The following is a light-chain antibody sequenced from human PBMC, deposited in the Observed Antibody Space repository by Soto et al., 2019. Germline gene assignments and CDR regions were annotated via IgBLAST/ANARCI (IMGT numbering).Light chain of an antibody. Sequence: QSTLTQPPSVSGAPGQRVTISCTGSNSNIGAGYDVNWYQHFPGTAPKLLIYVNTNRPSGVPDRFSGSKSGSSTSLAITGLQSEDEATYYCAAWDDTLNGQVFGGGTQLTVL. V-gene: IGLV1-40*01. J-gene: IGLJ3*02. CDR1: NSNIGAGYD. CDR3: AAWDDTLNGQV. CDR2: VNT.